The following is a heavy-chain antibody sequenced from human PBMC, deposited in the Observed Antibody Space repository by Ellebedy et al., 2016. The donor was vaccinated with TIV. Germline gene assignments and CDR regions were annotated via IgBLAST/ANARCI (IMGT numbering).Heavy chain of an antibody. CDR2: IYPGDSDT. V-gene: IGHV5-51*01. CDR1: GYNFSSYW. Sequence: GESLKISXKGTGYNFSSYWIGWVRQLPGKGLEWMGVIYPGDSDTTYSPSFQGQVTISADKSISTAYLQWSSLKASDTAMYYCARPMGTDSSGYRDYWGQGTLVTVSS. CDR3: ARPMGTDSSGYRDY. D-gene: IGHD3-22*01. J-gene: IGHJ4*02.